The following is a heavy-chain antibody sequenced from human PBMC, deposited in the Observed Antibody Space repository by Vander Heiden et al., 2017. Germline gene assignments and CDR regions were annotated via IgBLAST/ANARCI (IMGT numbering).Heavy chain of an antibody. D-gene: IGHD1-20*01. Sequence: VQLLQSGGGVVQPGGSLRLSCAASGLPFSSTAMNWVRQAPGKGLEWVSVISGSGSNTYYADSVKGRFTISRDNSKNTLYLQMSSLRAEDTAVYYCAKDFGDNGFYYGLDVWGQGTTVTVSS. J-gene: IGHJ6*02. CDR1: GLPFSSTA. CDR2: ISGSGSNT. V-gene: IGHV3-23*01. CDR3: AKDFGDNGFYYGLDV.